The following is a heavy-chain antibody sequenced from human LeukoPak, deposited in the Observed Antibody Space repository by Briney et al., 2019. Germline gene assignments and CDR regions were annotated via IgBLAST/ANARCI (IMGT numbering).Heavy chain of an antibody. CDR2: ISGSGRTI. D-gene: IGHD2-2*01. Sequence: GGSLRLSCAASGFTFSDYYMSWIRQAPGKGLEWVSYISGSGRTIYYADSVKGRFTISRDNAKNSLYLQMNSLRAENTAVYYCARDIVVVPLVMGWFDPWGQGTLVTVSS. CDR1: GFTFSDYY. V-gene: IGHV3-11*01. J-gene: IGHJ5*02. CDR3: ARDIVVVPLVMGWFDP.